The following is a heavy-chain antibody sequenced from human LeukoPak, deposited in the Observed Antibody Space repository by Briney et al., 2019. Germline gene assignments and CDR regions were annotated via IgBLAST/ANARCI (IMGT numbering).Heavy chain of an antibody. CDR3: AKSPVSSCRGSFCYPFDY. CDR2: ISGSDDGT. V-gene: IGHV3-23*01. D-gene: IGHD2-15*01. Sequence: GGSLRLSCAASGFTFSTYAMSWVRQIPGKGLEWVSAISGSDDGTYYADSVKGRFTISRDNSRDTLYLQMNTLRAEDTAVYFCAKSPVSSCRGSFCYPFDYWGQGNLVTVSS. CDR1: GFTFSTYA. J-gene: IGHJ4*02.